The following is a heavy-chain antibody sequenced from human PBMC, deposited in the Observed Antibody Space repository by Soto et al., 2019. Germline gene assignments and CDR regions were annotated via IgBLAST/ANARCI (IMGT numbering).Heavy chain of an antibody. D-gene: IGHD3-10*01. V-gene: IGHV1-69*15. J-gene: IGHJ6*02. Sequence: SVKVSCKASGGTFSSYAISWVRQAPGQGLEWMGRIIPIFGTANYAQNFQGRVTITADESTSTAYMELSSLRSEDTAVYYCARPHTMVRGGSPGPHLYYYYGMDVWGQGTTVTVSS. CDR2: IIPIFGTA. CDR1: GGTFSSYA. CDR3: ARPHTMVRGGSPGPHLYYYYGMDV.